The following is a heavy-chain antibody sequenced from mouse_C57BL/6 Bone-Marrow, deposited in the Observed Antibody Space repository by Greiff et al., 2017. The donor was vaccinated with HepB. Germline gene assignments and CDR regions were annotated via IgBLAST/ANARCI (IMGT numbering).Heavy chain of an antibody. CDR2: IHPNSGST. CDR1: GYTFTSYW. D-gene: IGHD1-1*01. J-gene: IGHJ1*03. CDR3: EREGVTTVVARNWYFDV. V-gene: IGHV1-64*01. Sequence: QVQLQQPGAELVKPGASVKLSCKASGYTFTSYWMHWVKQRPGQGLEWIGMIHPNSGSTNYNEKFKSKATLTVDKSSSTAYMQLSSLTSEDSAVYYCEREGVTTVVARNWYFDVWGTGTTVTVSS.